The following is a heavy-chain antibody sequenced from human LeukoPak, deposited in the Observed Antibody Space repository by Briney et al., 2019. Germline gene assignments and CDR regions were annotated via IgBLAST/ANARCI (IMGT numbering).Heavy chain of an antibody. CDR1: GGSFSGYY. CDR3: ARGPKITMVRGVIVRGMDV. J-gene: IGHJ6*04. D-gene: IGHD3-10*01. Sequence: SETLSLTCAIYGGSFSGYYWSWIRQPPGKGLEWIGEINHSGSTNYNPSLKSRVTISVDTSKNQFSLKLSSVTAADTAVYYCARGPKITMVRGVIVRGMDVWGKGTTVTVSS. V-gene: IGHV4-34*01. CDR2: INHSGST.